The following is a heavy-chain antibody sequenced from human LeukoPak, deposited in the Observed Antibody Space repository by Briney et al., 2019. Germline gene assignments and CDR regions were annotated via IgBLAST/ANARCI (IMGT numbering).Heavy chain of an antibody. J-gene: IGHJ4*02. CDR2: INPTGGST. Sequence: ASVKVSCKASGYTFPSYFMHWVRQAPGQGLEWMGIINPTGGSTTYAQKFQGRVTMTRDTSTSTVYMELSSLRSDDTAVYYCARVVGKQDFDYWGQGTLVTVSS. D-gene: IGHD1/OR15-1a*01. CDR3: ARVVGKQDFDY. V-gene: IGHV1-46*01. CDR1: GYTFPSYF.